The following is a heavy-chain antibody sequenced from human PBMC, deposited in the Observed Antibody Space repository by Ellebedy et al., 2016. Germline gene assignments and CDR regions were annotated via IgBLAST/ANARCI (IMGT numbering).Heavy chain of an antibody. Sequence: GESLKISCAASGFTFSSYDMHWVRQAPGKGLEWVAVIWYDGSNKYYADSVKGRFTISRDNSKNTLYLQMNSLRAEDTAVYYCARAMSGSGWYEWGQGTLVTVSS. V-gene: IGHV3-33*08. CDR3: ARAMSGSGWYE. CDR2: IWYDGSNK. J-gene: IGHJ4*02. D-gene: IGHD6-19*01. CDR1: GFTFSSYD.